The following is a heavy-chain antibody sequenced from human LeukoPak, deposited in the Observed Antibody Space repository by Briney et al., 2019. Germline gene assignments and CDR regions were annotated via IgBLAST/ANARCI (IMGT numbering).Heavy chain of an antibody. CDR2: IYSGGST. CDR3: ARSERKVDSPFDY. Sequence: GGSLRLSCAASGFTFSSYAMSWVRQAPGKGLEWVSVIYSGGSTYYADSVKGRFTISRDNSKNTLYLQMNSLRAEDTAVYYCARSERKVDSPFDYWGQGTLVTVSS. J-gene: IGHJ4*02. D-gene: IGHD2-15*01. CDR1: GFTFSSYA. V-gene: IGHV3-66*01.